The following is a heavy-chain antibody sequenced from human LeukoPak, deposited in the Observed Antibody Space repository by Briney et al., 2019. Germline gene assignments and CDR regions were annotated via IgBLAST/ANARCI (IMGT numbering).Heavy chain of an antibody. Sequence: GSLLLSFPASEFTFSRNYMLWVRQAPGKGLEWVSLIFSNGDTHYADSVKGRFTISRDTSKNTVSLQMNSQRVEDTAMYYCTRDQMNYWGQGTLVTVSS. J-gene: IGHJ4*02. V-gene: IGHV3-53*01. D-gene: IGHD5-24*01. CDR2: IFSNGDT. CDR3: TRDQMNY. CDR1: EFTFSRNY.